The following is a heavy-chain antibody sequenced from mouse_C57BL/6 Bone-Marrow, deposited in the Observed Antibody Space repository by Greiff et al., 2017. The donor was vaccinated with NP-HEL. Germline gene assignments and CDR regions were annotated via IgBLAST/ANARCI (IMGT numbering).Heavy chain of an antibody. CDR2: IDPETGGT. J-gene: IGHJ2*01. CDR3: TRFNWVPFDY. CDR1: GYTFTDYE. Sequence: VKLMESVAELVRPGASVTLSCKASGYTFTDYEMHWVKQTPVHGLEWIGAIDPETGGTAYNQKFKGKAILTADKSSSTAYMELRSLTSEDSAVYYCTRFNWVPFDYWGQGTTLTVSS. V-gene: IGHV1-15*01.